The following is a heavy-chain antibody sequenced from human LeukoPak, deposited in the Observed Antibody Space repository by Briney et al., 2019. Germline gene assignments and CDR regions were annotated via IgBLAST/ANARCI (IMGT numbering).Heavy chain of an antibody. CDR2: IKEDGSAK. V-gene: IGHV3-7*01. D-gene: IGHD3-9*01. CDR1: GFTFSSYA. J-gene: IGHJ3*02. CDR3: AKDQRDKRYFDFDAFDI. Sequence: PGGSLRLSCAASGFTFSSYAMSWVRQAPGKGLEWVADIKEDGSAKYYVDPVKGRFTISRDNAKNSLYLQMNSLRAEDTAVYYCAKDQRDKRYFDFDAFDIWGQGTMVTVSS.